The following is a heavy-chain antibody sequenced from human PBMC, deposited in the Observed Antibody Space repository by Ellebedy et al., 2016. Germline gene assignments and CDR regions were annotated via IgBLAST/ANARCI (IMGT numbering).Heavy chain of an antibody. Sequence: ASVKVSCKTSGGAFNTYAITWVRQAPGQGLEWMGRIIPMLGISNYTQRFQGRVTITADQSTSTAYMELTSLRFEDTAVYFCASPDYGDSPTHKSKRQYYYVMDVWGQGTTVTVSS. D-gene: IGHD4-17*01. V-gene: IGHV1-69*10. CDR1: GGAFNTYA. CDR2: IIPMLGIS. CDR3: ASPDYGDSPTHKSKRQYYYVMDV. J-gene: IGHJ6*02.